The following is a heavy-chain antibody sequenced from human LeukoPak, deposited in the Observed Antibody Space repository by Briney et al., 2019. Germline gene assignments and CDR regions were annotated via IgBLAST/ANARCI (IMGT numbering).Heavy chain of an antibody. D-gene: IGHD3-9*01. CDR1: GYTFTSYG. V-gene: IGHV1-18*04. CDR3: ARAETGILTGYYEDY. J-gene: IGHJ4*02. CDR2: ISAYNGNT. Sequence: ASVKVSCKASGYTFTSYGISWVRQAPGQGLEWMGWISAYNGNTNYAQKLQGRVTMTTDTSTSTAYMELRSLRSDDTAVYYCARAETGILTGYYEDYWGQGTLVTVSS.